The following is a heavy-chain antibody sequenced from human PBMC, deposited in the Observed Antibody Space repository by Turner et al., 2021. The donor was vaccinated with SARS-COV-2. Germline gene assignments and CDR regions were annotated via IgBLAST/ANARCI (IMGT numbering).Heavy chain of an antibody. J-gene: IGHJ6*02. CDR2: IWSDGSNN. D-gene: IGHD6-19*01. Sequence: QVKLVETGGGVVQPGRFLRPSLPATGFTLSNYGMHWFRQAPGKVVEGVAVIWSDGSNNYYAYSVKGRFTIFRYNSKNTLDLQMISLRAEDTAVYYCASEVIAVAGTGYGPLGGIDFWGQGTTVTVSS. CDR3: ASEVIAVAGTGYGPLGGIDF. CDR1: GFTLSNYG. V-gene: IGHV3-33*01.